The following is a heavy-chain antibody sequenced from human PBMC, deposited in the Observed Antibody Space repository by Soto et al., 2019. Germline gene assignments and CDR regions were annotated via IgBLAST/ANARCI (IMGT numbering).Heavy chain of an antibody. CDR3: ARSGYSSGWYTAFDY. CDR2: IYTSGST. D-gene: IGHD6-19*01. J-gene: IGHJ4*02. Sequence: ASETLSLTCTVSGDSISDYYWSWIRQPAGKGLEWIGRIYTSGSTISNPSLRSRVAMSVDTSKNQFSLKLNSVTAADTAVYYCARSGYSSGWYTAFDYWGQGTLVTVSS. V-gene: IGHV4-4*07. CDR1: GDSISDYY.